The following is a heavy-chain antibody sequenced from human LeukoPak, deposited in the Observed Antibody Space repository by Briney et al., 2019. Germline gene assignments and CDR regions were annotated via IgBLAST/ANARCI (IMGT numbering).Heavy chain of an antibody. CDR1: GGSFSGYY. V-gene: IGHV4-34*01. Sequence: SETLSLTCAVYGGSFSGYYWSWIRQPPGKGLEWIGEINHSGSTNYNPSLKGRVTISVDTSKNQFSLKLSSVTAADTAVYYCARGLLYYFDYWGQGTLVTVSS. CDR2: INHSGST. J-gene: IGHJ4*02. CDR3: ARGLLYYFDY.